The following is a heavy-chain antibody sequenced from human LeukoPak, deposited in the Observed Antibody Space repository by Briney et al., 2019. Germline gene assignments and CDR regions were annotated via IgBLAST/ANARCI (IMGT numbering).Heavy chain of an antibody. CDR3: ARVGGRGSIGGDC. V-gene: IGHV3-7*02. D-gene: IGHD3-10*01. CDR2: IKEDGSVK. Sequence: PGGSLRLSCAASGFTFSRYWMSWVRQAPGKGLEWVANIKEDGSVKYYVESVKGRFTVSRDNAKNTLYLQMNSLRAVDTAMYFCARVGGRGSIGGDCWGQGTLVTVSS. J-gene: IGHJ4*02. CDR1: GFTFSRYW.